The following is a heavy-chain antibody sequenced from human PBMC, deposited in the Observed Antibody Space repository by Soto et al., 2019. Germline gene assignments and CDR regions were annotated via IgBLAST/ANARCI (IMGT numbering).Heavy chain of an antibody. CDR2: IYYSGST. Sequence: QVQLQESGPGLVKPSQTLSLTCTVSGGSISSGGYYWSWIRQHPGKGLEWIGYIYYSGSTYYNPSLKSRVTISVDTSKNQFSLKLSSVTAADTAVYYCARSAVRGTTVVRNWFDPWGQGTLVTVSS. J-gene: IGHJ5*02. CDR1: GGSISSGGYY. CDR3: ARSAVRGTTVVRNWFDP. V-gene: IGHV4-31*03. D-gene: IGHD4-17*01.